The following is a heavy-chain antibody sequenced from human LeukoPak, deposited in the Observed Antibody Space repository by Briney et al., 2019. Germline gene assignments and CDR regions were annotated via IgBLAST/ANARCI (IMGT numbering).Heavy chain of an antibody. J-gene: IGHJ5*02. Sequence: SQTLSLTCTVSGGSISSGGYYWSWIRQHPGKGLEWIGYIYYSGSTYYNPSLKSRVTISVDTSKNQFSLKLSSVTAADTAVYYCARDPAPGYSSSWYEQWGQGTLVTVSS. D-gene: IGHD6-13*01. CDR1: GGSISSGGYY. V-gene: IGHV4-31*03. CDR2: IYYSGST. CDR3: ARDPAPGYSSSWYEQ.